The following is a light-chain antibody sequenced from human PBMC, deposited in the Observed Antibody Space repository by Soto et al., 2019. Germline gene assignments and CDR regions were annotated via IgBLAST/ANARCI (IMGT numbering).Light chain of an antibody. V-gene: IGKV3-15*01. Sequence: EIVMTQSPATLSVSPGERATLSCRASQSVSSNLAWYQQKPGQTPKLLIYVASTRATGIPARFSGSGSGTESTLTISSLQSNRFAVLFCQQYNFWPLTFGGGTKVEFK. J-gene: IGKJ4*01. CDR2: VAS. CDR3: QQYNFWPLT. CDR1: QSVSSN.